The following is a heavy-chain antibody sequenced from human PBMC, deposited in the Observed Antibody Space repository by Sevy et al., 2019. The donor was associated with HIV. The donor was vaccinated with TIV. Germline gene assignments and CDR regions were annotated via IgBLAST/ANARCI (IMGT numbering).Heavy chain of an antibody. CDR2: ISYDGSNK. J-gene: IGHJ4*02. V-gene: IGHV3-30-3*01. CDR1: GFTFSSYA. Sequence: GGSLRLSCAASGFTFSSYAMHWVRQAPGKGLEWVAVISYDGSNKYYADSVKGRFTISRDNSKNTLYLQMNSLRAEDTAVYYCARAMLYASHFYFDYWGQGTLVTVSS. D-gene: IGHD2-8*01. CDR3: ARAMLYASHFYFDY.